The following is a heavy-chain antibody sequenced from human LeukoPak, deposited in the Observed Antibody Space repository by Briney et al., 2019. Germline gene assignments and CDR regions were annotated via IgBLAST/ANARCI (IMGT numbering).Heavy chain of an antibody. CDR1: GYTLTELS. V-gene: IGHV1-24*01. D-gene: IGHD2-2*01. CDR3: ATDPDYCSSTSCPIGY. J-gene: IGHJ4*02. CDR2: FDPEDGET. Sequence: ASVKVSRKVSGYTLTELSMHWVRQAPGKGLEWMGGFDPEDGETIYAQKFQGRVTMTEDTSTDTAYMELSSLRSEDTAVYYCATDPDYCSSTSCPIGYWGQGTLVTVSS.